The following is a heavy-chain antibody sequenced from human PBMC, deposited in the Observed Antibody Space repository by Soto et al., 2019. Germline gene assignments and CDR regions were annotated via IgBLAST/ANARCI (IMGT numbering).Heavy chain of an antibody. D-gene: IGHD3-22*01. CDR3: MVILVVTGNYFDY. Sequence: PSETLSLTCXVSGYSISSGYYWGWIRQPPGKGLEWIGSIYHSGSTYYNPSLKSRVTISVDTSKNQFSLKLSSVTAADTAVYYCMVILVVTGNYFDYWGQGTLVTVSS. CDR1: GYSISSGYY. V-gene: IGHV4-38-2*01. CDR2: IYHSGST. J-gene: IGHJ4*02.